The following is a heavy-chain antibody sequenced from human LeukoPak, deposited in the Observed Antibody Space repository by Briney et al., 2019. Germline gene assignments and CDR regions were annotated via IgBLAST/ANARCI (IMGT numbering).Heavy chain of an antibody. D-gene: IGHD4-17*01. V-gene: IGHV3-64D*06. Sequence: GSLRLSCSASGFTFSSYAMHWVRQAPGKGLEYVSAISSNGGSTYYADSVKGRFTISRDNSKNTLYLQMSSLRAEDTAVYYCLNSYGKEYYGMDVWGKGTTVTVSS. CDR2: ISSNGGST. CDR1: GFTFSSYA. CDR3: LNSYGKEYYGMDV. J-gene: IGHJ6*04.